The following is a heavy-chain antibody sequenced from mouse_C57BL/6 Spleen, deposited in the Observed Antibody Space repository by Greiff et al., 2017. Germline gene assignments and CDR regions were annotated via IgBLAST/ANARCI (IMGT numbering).Heavy chain of an antibody. CDR1: GYTFTDYY. Sequence: EVQLQQSGPELVKPGASVKISCKASGYTFTDYYMNWVKQSHGQGLEWIGDINPNNGGTSYNQKFKGKATLTVDKSSSTAYLELRSLTSEDSAVYYCARSRTGTGFDYWGQGTTLTVSS. J-gene: IGHJ2*01. CDR3: ARSRTGTGFDY. CDR2: INPNNGGT. V-gene: IGHV1-26*01. D-gene: IGHD2-14*01.